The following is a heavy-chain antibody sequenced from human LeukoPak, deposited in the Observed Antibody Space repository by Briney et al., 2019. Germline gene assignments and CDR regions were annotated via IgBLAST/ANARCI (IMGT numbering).Heavy chain of an antibody. J-gene: IGHJ4*02. D-gene: IGHD3-10*01. Sequence: QPPETLSLTCTVSGGSISSYYWSWIRQPPGKGLEWIGYIYYSGSTNYNPSLKSRVTISVDTSKNQFSLKLSSVTAADTAVYYCASAYYYGSGSYIHWGQGTLVTVSS. CDR2: IYYSGST. CDR1: GGSISSYY. CDR3: ASAYYYGSGSYIH. V-gene: IGHV4-59*08.